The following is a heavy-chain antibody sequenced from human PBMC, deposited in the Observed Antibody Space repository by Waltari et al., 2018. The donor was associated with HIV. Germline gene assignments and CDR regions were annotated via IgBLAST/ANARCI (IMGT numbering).Heavy chain of an antibody. CDR1: GFNFSASC. CDR2: ISYDESKK. CDR3: ANTFFKTTLNLYYFGMDV. Sequence: QVRLVESGGGVVQPGRSLGLPCAASGFNFSASCMPWVPQAPGKGLEWVALISYDESKKYYADSVMGRFTISRDIPKNTLYLQMNSLRAEDSAVYYCANTFFKTTLNLYYFGMDVWGQGTTVIVSS. V-gene: IGHV3-30*18. D-gene: IGHD3-3*02. J-gene: IGHJ6*02.